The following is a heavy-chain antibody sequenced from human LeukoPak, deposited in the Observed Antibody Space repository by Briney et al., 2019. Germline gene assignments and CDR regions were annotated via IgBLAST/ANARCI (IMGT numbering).Heavy chain of an antibody. CDR2: IYYSGST. Sequence: SETLSLTCTVSGGSISSSSYYWGWIRQPPGKGLECIGSIYYSGSTYYNPSLKGRVTISVDTSKNQFSLKLSSVTAADTAVYYCASLQWLVGDYWGQGTPVTVSS. CDR1: GGSISSSSYY. V-gene: IGHV4-39*01. D-gene: IGHD6-19*01. J-gene: IGHJ4*02. CDR3: ASLQWLVGDY.